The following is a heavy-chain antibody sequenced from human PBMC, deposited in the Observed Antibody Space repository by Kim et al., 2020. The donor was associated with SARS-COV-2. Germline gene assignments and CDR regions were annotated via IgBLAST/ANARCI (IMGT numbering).Heavy chain of an antibody. Sequence: ASVKVSCKASGGTFTGYYMHWVRQAPGQGLEWMGWINPNSGGTNYAQKFQGRVTMTRDTSISTAYMELSRLRSDDTAVYYCASIAAAGTSLDYWGQGTLVTVSS. CDR1: GGTFTGYY. D-gene: IGHD6-13*01. J-gene: IGHJ4*02. CDR3: ASIAAAGTSLDY. CDR2: INPNSGGT. V-gene: IGHV1-2*02.